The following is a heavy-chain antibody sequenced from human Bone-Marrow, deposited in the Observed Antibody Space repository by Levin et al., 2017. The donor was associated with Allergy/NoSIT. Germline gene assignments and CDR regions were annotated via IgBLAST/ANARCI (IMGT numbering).Heavy chain of an antibody. CDR3: ARDSRLDY. CDR2: IWPDGTDK. D-gene: IGHD3-3*01. V-gene: IGHV3-33*01. CDR1: GFTFRSYG. J-gene: IGHJ4*02. Sequence: GGSLRLSCAASGFTFRSYGMQWVRQAPGKGLEWVAIIWPDGTDKYYGDSVKGRFTISRDNSKNTLYLQMDSLRAEDTALYYCARDSRLDYWGQGNLVTVSS.